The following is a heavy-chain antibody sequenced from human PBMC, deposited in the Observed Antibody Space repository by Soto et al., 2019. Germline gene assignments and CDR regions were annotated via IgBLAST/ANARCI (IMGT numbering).Heavy chain of an antibody. V-gene: IGHV3-23*01. CDR3: AKAQSPCCSGFVCYPLDS. CDR2: ITGDAGGA. Sequence: GGSLGLCGVASGVTFSSYAMTWARQTPGKGLETISLITGDAGGAYYADSVKGRFTISRDNSKNTLYLQMNSLRAEDTAVYYCAKAQSPCCSGFVCYPLDSWGQGTQVTISS. D-gene: IGHD2-15*01. J-gene: IGHJ4*02. CDR1: GVTFSSYA.